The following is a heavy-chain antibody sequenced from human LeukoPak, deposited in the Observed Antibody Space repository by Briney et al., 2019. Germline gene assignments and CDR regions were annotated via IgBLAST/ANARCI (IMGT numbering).Heavy chain of an antibody. D-gene: IGHD1-1*01. CDR3: ATWRTAKTGFDY. Sequence: PSETLSLTCTVSGDSIISNNFYWGWIRQPPGKGLECIGSIYYSGSPYYNPSLKSRVTISVDTSKNQFSLRLSSVTAADTAVYYCATWRTAKTGFDYWGQGTLVTVSS. CDR1: GDSIISNNFY. CDR2: IYYSGSP. V-gene: IGHV4-39*01. J-gene: IGHJ4*02.